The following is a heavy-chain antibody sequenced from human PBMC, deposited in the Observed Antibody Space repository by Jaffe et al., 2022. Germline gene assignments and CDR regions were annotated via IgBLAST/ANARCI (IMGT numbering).Heavy chain of an antibody. V-gene: IGHV1-46*01. J-gene: IGHJ4*02. CDR2: INPSGGST. CDR1: GYTFTSYY. CDR3: ARVVLGGYSYGYYYFDY. D-gene: IGHD5-18*01. Sequence: QVQLVQSGAEVKKPGASVKVSCKASGYTFTSYYMHWVRQAPGQGLEWMGIINPSGGSTSYAQKFQGRVTMTRDTSTSTVYMELSSLRSEDTAVYYCARVVLGGYSYGYYYFDYWGQGTLVTVSS.